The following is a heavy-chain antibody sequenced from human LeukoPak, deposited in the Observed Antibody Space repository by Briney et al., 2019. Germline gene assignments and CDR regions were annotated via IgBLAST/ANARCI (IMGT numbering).Heavy chain of an antibody. D-gene: IGHD3-10*01. CDR1: GFTFSSYG. J-gene: IGHJ4*02. V-gene: IGHV3-21*01. Sequence: PGGSLRPSCAASGFTFSSYGMSWVRQAPGKGLEWVSSISTSSSYIYYADSVKGRFTISRANAKNSLYLQMNSLRAEDTAVYYCARKEGTSGSYVDYWGQGTLVTVSS. CDR2: ISTSSSYI. CDR3: ARKEGTSGSYVDY.